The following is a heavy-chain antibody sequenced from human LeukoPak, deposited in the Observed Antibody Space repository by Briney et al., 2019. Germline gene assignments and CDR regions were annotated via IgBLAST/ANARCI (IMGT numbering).Heavy chain of an antibody. Sequence: SVKVSCKASGGTFSSYAISWVRQAPGQGLEWMGGIIPIFGTADYAQKFQGGVTITADESTSTAYMELSSLRSEDTAVYYCARVGVLLWFGELLYPNWFDPWGQGTLVTVSS. J-gene: IGHJ5*02. CDR3: ARVGVLLWFGELLYPNWFDP. V-gene: IGHV1-69*01. CDR2: IIPIFGTA. D-gene: IGHD3-10*01. CDR1: GGTFSSYA.